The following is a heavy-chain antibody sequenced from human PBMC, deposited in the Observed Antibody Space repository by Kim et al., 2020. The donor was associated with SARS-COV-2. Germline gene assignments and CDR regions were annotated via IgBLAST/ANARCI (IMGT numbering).Heavy chain of an antibody. CDR2: ISYDGSNK. Sequence: GGSLRLSCAASGFTFSSYAMHWVRQAPGKGLGWVAVISYDGSNKYYADSVKGRFIISRDNSKNTLYLQMNSLRAEDTAVYYCARGPVKVIVLMAPTNWFDPWGQGTLVTVSS. V-gene: IGHV3-30*04. CDR3: ARGPVKVIVLMAPTNWFDP. D-gene: IGHD2-8*01. J-gene: IGHJ5*02. CDR1: GFTFSSYA.